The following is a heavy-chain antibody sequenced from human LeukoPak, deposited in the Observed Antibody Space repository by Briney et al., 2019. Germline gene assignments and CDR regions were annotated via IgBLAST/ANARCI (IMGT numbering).Heavy chain of an antibody. V-gene: IGHV3-23*01. CDR3: AKQAEAFGDSVTQH. Sequence: QPGGSLRLSCAASGFTFSSYAMSWVRQAPGKGLEWVSVISSSGTGTYYLDSVKGRFTISRDNSKNTLYLQMNSLRVEDTALYYCAKQAEAFGDSVTQHWGQGTLVTVSS. D-gene: IGHD4-17*01. J-gene: IGHJ1*01. CDR1: GFTFSSYA. CDR2: ISSSGTGT.